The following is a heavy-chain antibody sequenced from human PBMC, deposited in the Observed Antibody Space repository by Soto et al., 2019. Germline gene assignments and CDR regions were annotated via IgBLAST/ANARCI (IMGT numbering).Heavy chain of an antibody. CDR3: AKRLAAAVTNGACFDY. Sequence: EVQLLESGGGLVQPGGSLRLSCAASGLTFSSYAMRWVRQAPGKGLEWVSAISGSGGSTYYADSVKGRFTISRDNSKNTLYLQMNSLRAEDTAVYYCAKRLAAAVTNGACFDYWGQGTLVTVSS. J-gene: IGHJ4*02. CDR1: GLTFSSYA. CDR2: ISGSGGST. V-gene: IGHV3-23*01. D-gene: IGHD6-13*01.